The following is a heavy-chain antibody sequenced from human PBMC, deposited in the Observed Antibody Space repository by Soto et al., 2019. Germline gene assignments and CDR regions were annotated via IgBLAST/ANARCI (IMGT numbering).Heavy chain of an antibody. CDR2: ITWNGVNT. CDR3: TRGYCSVGSCAFDI. CDR1: GFTFDDYA. Sequence: EEQLVESGGALVQPGRSLRLSCAASGFTFDDYAMHWVRQVPGKGLEWVSFITWNGVNTAYADSIRGRCTISRDNAKNSLYLQMNSLSAEDTAFYYCTRGYCSVGSCAFDIWGQGTMVAVSS. J-gene: IGHJ3*02. V-gene: IGHV3-9*01. D-gene: IGHD2-15*01.